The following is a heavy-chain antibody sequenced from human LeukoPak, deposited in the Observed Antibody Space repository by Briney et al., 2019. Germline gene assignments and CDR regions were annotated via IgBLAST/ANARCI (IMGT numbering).Heavy chain of an antibody. CDR3: AREGLRSSSWYKGWFDP. J-gene: IGHJ5*02. CDR1: GVSISSGGYY. V-gene: IGHV4-31*03. CDR2: IYYSGST. Sequence: SETLSLTCTVSGVSISSGGYYWSWIRQHPGKGLEWIGYIYYSGSTYYNPSLKSRVTISVDTSKNQFSLKLSSVTAADTAVYYCAREGLRSSSWYKGWFDPWGQGTLVTVSS. D-gene: IGHD6-13*01.